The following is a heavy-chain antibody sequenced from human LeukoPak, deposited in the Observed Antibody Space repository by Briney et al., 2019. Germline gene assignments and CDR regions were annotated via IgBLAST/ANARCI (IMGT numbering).Heavy chain of an antibody. CDR1: GFTFSSYA. D-gene: IGHD6-13*01. J-gene: IGHJ4*02. Sequence: PGGSLRLSCAASGFTFSSYAMSWVPQPSGKGLEWVSAISGSGGSTYYADSVKGRFTISRDNSKNTLYLQMNSLRAEDTAVYYCASARRRWYYFDYWGQGTLVTVSS. V-gene: IGHV3-23*01. CDR2: ISGSGGST. CDR3: ASARRRWYYFDY.